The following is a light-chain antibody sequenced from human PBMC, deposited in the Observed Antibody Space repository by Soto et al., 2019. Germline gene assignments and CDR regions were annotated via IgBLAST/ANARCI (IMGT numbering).Light chain of an antibody. CDR3: QQFSSSPLT. Sequence: EIVLTQSPGTLSLSPGERATLSCRASQSVSNSYLAWYQQKPGQAPRLLIYGVSSRATGIPDRFSGGGSGTDFTLTISRLEAEDFAVYYCQQFSSSPLTFGGGTKVDIK. CDR2: GVS. CDR1: QSVSNSY. J-gene: IGKJ4*01. V-gene: IGKV3-20*01.